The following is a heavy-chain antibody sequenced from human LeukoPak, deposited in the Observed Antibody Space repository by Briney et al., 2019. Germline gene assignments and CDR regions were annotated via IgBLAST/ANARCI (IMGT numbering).Heavy chain of an antibody. Sequence: SETLSLTCSVSDDSITMYYWTWIRQPPGKGLEWIGYVDHTGSTNFNPSLNGRVTIFRDTSRNLFSLRLTSVIAADTAVYFCARGRVSSSTWHSTYYYYFYMDVWGKGTTVTVSS. CDR3: ARGRVSSSTWHSTYYYYFYMDV. CDR1: DDSITMYY. D-gene: IGHD4-11*01. J-gene: IGHJ6*03. V-gene: IGHV4-59*01. CDR2: VDHTGST.